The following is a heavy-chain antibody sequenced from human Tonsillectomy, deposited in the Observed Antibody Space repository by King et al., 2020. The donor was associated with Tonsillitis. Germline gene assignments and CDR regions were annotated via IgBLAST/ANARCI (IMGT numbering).Heavy chain of an antibody. Sequence: QLQESGPGLVRPSETLSLTCTVSGGSISSSSYYWGWIRQPPGKGLEWIGSIHYSGSTYYNPSLKSRVTISVDTSKNQFSLKLSSVTAADTAVYSCTRHSGNYYIFDYWGQGTLVTVSS. J-gene: IGHJ4*02. D-gene: IGHD1-26*01. V-gene: IGHV4-39*01. CDR1: GGSISSSSYY. CDR2: IHYSGST. CDR3: TRHSGNYYIFDY.